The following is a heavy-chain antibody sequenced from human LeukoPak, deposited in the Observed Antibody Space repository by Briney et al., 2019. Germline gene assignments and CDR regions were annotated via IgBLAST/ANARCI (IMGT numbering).Heavy chain of an antibody. Sequence: KFQGRVTITRDTSASTAYMELSSLRSEDTAVYYCARSVDQLLPASYSWFDPWGQGTLVTVSS. D-gene: IGHD2-2*01. CDR3: ARSVDQLLPASYSWFDP. J-gene: IGHJ5*02. V-gene: IGHV1-3*01.